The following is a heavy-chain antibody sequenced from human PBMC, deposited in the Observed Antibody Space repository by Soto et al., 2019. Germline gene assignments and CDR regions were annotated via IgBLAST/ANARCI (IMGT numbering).Heavy chain of an antibody. J-gene: IGHJ4*02. CDR3: ARAGYSYGWSTIDY. CDR2: INHSGST. V-gene: IGHV4-34*01. CDR1: GGSFSGYY. D-gene: IGHD5-18*01. Sequence: SETLSLTCAVYGGSFSGYYWSWIRQPPGKGLEWIGEINHSGSTNYNPSLKSRVTISVDTSKNQFSLKLSSVTAADTAVYYCARAGYSYGWSTIDYWGQGTLVTVS.